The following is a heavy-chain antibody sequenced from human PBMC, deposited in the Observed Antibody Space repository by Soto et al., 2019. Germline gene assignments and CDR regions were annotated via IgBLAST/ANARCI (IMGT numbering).Heavy chain of an antibody. CDR1: GYTFTSYG. CDR3: ARDRGYNWNYGWFDP. CDR2: IITYNGNT. Sequence: QVQLVQSGAEVKKPGASVKVSCKASGYTFTSYGISWVRQAPGQGLEWRGRIITYNGNTNYAQKLQGRVTMTTDTSASTAYMELRSLRSDDTAVYYCARDRGYNWNYGWFDPWGQGTLVTVSS. D-gene: IGHD1-7*01. V-gene: IGHV1-18*01. J-gene: IGHJ5*02.